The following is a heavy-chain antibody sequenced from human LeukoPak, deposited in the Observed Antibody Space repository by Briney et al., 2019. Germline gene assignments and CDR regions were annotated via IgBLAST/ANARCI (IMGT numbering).Heavy chain of an antibody. CDR1: GGSISSYY. D-gene: IGHD2-8*01. V-gene: IGHV4-39*07. CDR2: IYYSGST. Sequence: SETLSLTCTVSGGSISSYYWGWIRQPPGKGLEWIGSIYYSGSTYYNPSLKSRVTISVDTSKNQFSLKLSSVTAADTAVYYCARNGVYYYYYYYMDVWGKGTTVTVSS. J-gene: IGHJ6*03. CDR3: ARNGVYYYYYYYMDV.